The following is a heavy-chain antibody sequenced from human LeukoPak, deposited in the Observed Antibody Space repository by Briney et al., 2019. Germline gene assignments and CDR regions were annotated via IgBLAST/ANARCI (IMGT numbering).Heavy chain of an antibody. CDR1: GGSISSSSYY. CDR2: IYYSGST. V-gene: IGHV4-39*01. Sequence: SETLSLTCTVSGGSISSSSYYWGWIRQPPGKGLEWIGSIYYSGSTYYNPSLKSRVTISVDTSKNQFSLKLSSVTAADTAVYYCARGWITMVRGVKVGWYFDLWGRGTLVTVSS. CDR3: ARGWITMVRGVKVGWYFDL. D-gene: IGHD3-10*01. J-gene: IGHJ2*01.